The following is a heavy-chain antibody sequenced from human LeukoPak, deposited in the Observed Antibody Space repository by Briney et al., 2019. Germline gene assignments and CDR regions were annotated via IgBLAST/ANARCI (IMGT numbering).Heavy chain of an antibody. D-gene: IGHD3-10*01. Sequence: SETLSLTCTVSGGSVSSGSYYWSWIRQPPGKGLEGIGYNYYSGSTNYNPSLKSRVTISVDTSKNQCSLKLSSVAAADTAVYYCARDRGAGRYFGWFDRWGQGTLVTVSS. V-gene: IGHV4-61*01. J-gene: IGHJ5*02. CDR3: ARDRGAGRYFGWFDR. CDR2: NYYSGST. CDR1: GGSVSSGSYY.